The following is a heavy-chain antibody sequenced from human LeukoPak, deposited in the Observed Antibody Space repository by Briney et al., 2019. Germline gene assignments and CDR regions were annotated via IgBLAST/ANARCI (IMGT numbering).Heavy chain of an antibody. CDR1: GFTFDDYA. V-gene: IGHV3-9*01. J-gene: IGHJ4*02. CDR3: AKDKHEEYYFDY. CDR2: ISWNSGSI. Sequence: GRSLRLSCAASGFTFDDYAMHWVRQVPGKGLEWVSGISWNSGSIGYADSVKGRFTISRDNAKNSLYLQMNSLRAEDTALYYCAKDKHEEYYFDYWGQGTLVTVSS. D-gene: IGHD3-10*01.